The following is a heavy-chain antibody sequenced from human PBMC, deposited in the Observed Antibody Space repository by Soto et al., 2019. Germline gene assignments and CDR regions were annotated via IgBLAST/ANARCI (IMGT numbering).Heavy chain of an antibody. CDR2: ISSSSSTI. CDR3: ARDLRLLWFGELSPSCDY. V-gene: IGHV3-48*01. CDR1: GFTFSSYS. J-gene: IGHJ4*02. D-gene: IGHD3-10*01. Sequence: PGGSLRLSCAASGFTFSSYSMNWVRQAPGNGLEWVSYISSSSSTIYYADSVKGRFTISRDNAKNSLYLQMNSLRAEDTAVYYCARDLRLLWFGELSPSCDYWGQGT.